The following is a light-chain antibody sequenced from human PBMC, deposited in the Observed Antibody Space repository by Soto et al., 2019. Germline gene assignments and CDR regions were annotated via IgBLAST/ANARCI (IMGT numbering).Light chain of an antibody. J-gene: IGKJ5*01. CDR2: AAS. V-gene: IGKV1-39*01. Sequence: DIQMTQSPSSLSASVGDRVTITCRASQSISSYLNWYQQKPGKAPKLLIYAASSLQSGVPARFSGSGSGTDFTLTISSLQAEDFVTYYCQQSYSTPITFGQGTRLEIK. CDR3: QQSYSTPIT. CDR1: QSISSY.